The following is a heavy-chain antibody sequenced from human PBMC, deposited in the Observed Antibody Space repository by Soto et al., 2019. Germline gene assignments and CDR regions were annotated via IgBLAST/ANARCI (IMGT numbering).Heavy chain of an antibody. CDR1: GGSFSGYY. Sequence: SETLSLTCAVYGGSFSGYYWSWIRQPPGKGLEWIGDINHSGSTNYNPSLKSRVTISVDTSKNQFSLKLSSVTAADTAVYYCARVAGSYRRHFDYWGQGTLVTVSS. CDR2: INHSGST. D-gene: IGHD3-16*02. V-gene: IGHV4-34*01. CDR3: ARVAGSYRRHFDY. J-gene: IGHJ4*02.